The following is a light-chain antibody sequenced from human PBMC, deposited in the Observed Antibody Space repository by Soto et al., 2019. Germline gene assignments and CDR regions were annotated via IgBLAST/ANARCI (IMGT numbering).Light chain of an antibody. J-gene: IGLJ2*01. CDR3: SAYSSGATHVV. CDR1: SSDIGGLYNY. V-gene: IGLV2-14*03. CDR2: DVN. Sequence: QSALTQPASVSGSTGQSISISCTGTSSDIGGLYNYVSWYQQHPGKAPKLLIYDVNDRPSGVSDRFSGSKSGNTASLTISGLQAEYEADYFCSAYSSGATHVVFGGGTKLTVL.